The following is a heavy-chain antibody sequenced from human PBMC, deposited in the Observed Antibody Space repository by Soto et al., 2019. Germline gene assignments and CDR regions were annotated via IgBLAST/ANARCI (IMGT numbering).Heavy chain of an antibody. J-gene: IGHJ4*02. CDR3: AAPYNDDSSGYWGPYL. Sequence: ASVKVSCKASGFTVRISSMQWVRQARGQRPEWIGWIVVGNGNTNYAQKFQERVTITRDMSTSTAYMELSSLTSEDTAVYYCAAPYNDDSSGYWGPYLWGQGTLVTVSS. CDR1: GFTVRISS. V-gene: IGHV1-58*02. CDR2: IVVGNGNT. D-gene: IGHD3-22*01.